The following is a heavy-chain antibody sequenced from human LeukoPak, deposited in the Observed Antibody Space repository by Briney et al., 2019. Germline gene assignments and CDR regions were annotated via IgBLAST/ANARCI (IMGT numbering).Heavy chain of an antibody. CDR3: ARDYSSGLYHWFDP. Sequence: ASVKVSCKASGGTFSSYAISWVRQAPGQGLEWIGRIIPILGIANYAQKFQGRVTITADKSTSTAYMELSSLRSEDTAVYYCARDYSSGLYHWFDPWGQGTLVTVSS. V-gene: IGHV1-69*04. J-gene: IGHJ5*02. CDR2: IIPILGIA. D-gene: IGHD6-19*01. CDR1: GGTFSSYA.